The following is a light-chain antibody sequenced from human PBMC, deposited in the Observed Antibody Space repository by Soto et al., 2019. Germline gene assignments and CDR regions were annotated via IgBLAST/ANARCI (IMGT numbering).Light chain of an antibody. CDR2: GAS. Sequence: ETVLTQSPGTLSLSPGERATLSCRASQPVFIRYLAWYQQKPGQAPRLLIYGASTRATGIPDRFSGSGSGTDFTLTVSDVQPEDFALYYCHQRQSWPRTFGQGTKVDIK. CDR3: HQRQSWPRT. V-gene: IGKV3-11*01. CDR1: QPVFIRY. J-gene: IGKJ1*01.